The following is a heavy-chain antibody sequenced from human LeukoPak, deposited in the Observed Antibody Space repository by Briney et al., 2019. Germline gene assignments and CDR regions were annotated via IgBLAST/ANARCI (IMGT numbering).Heavy chain of an antibody. CDR2: ISGSGGST. CDR3: ANSQQWLTFDY. D-gene: IGHD6-19*01. Sequence: GGSLRLSCAASGFTFGSYAMSWVRQAPGKGLEWVSAISGSGGSTYYADSVKGRFTISRDNSKNTLYLQMNSLRAEDTAVYYCANSQQWLTFDYWGQGTLVTVSS. CDR1: GFTFGSYA. V-gene: IGHV3-23*01. J-gene: IGHJ4*02.